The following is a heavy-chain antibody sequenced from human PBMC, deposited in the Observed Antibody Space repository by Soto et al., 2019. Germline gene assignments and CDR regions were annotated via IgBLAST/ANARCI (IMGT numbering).Heavy chain of an antibody. Sequence: QVQLVQSGAEVKKPGASVKVSCKASGYTFTSCDINWVRQATGQGLEWMGWMNPNSGNTGYAQKFQGRVTMTRNTSXDIXYMEVSNLRSEDTAVYYCARGYYYDTTGFDNWFDPWGQGTLVTVSS. CDR1: GYTFTSCD. V-gene: IGHV1-8*01. CDR3: ARGYYYDTTGFDNWFDP. D-gene: IGHD3-22*01. J-gene: IGHJ5*02. CDR2: MNPNSGNT.